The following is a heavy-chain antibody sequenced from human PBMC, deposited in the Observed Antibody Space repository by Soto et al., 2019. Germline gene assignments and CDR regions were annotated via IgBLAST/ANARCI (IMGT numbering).Heavy chain of an antibody. Sequence: ASVKVSCKASGYTFTTYGINWVRQAPGQGLEWMGWISAFNNNTDYAQKVQGRVTMTTDKSTSTAYMELRSLRSDDTAVYYCARVAPVTIFGVVIKGYYYYGMDVWGQGTTVTVSS. CDR2: ISAFNNNT. V-gene: IGHV1-18*04. D-gene: IGHD3-3*01. J-gene: IGHJ6*02. CDR1: GYTFTTYG. CDR3: ARVAPVTIFGVVIKGYYYYGMDV.